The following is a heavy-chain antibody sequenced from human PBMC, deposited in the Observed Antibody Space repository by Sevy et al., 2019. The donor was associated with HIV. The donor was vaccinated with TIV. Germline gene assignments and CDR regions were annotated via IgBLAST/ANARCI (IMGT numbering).Heavy chain of an antibody. CDR2: IYYSGST. V-gene: IGHV4-31*03. Sequence: SETLSLTCTVSGGSISSGGYYWSWIRQHPGKGLEWIGYIYYSGSTYYNPSLKSRVTISVDTSKNQFSLKQSSVTAADTAVYYCARAWDDILTGYNMAFNSWGQGTLVTVSS. D-gene: IGHD3-9*01. CDR3: ARAWDDILTGYNMAFNS. J-gene: IGHJ5*02. CDR1: GGSISSGGYY.